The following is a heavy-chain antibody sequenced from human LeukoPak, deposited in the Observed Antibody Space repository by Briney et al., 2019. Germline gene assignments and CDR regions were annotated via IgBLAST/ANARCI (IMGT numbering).Heavy chain of an antibody. CDR2: KKQDGSDK. J-gene: IGHJ3*02. CDR1: GFTFSGYW. D-gene: IGHD3-22*01. CDR3: TTTLDGTMIVTSAFDI. V-gene: IGHV3-7*03. Sequence: PGGSLRLSCVASGFTFSGYWMTWGRQAPGKGLEWVANKKQDGSDKFDVDSVKGPFTISRANTKNSLYLQMNSLKTEDTAVYYCTTTLDGTMIVTSAFDIWGQGTMVTVSS.